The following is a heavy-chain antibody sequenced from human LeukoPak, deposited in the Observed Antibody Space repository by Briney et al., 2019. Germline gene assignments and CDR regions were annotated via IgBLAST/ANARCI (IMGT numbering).Heavy chain of an antibody. Sequence: GRSLRLSCAAAGFSFSSYPMNWVRQAPGKGLEWVSHISSDGNTESYVDAPRGRFTMSRDNGKNSLFLLINSLRVEDTAVYYCARDSVNGPFVISLDLWGQGALVTVSS. CDR2: ISSDGNTE. CDR1: GFSFSSYP. V-gene: IGHV3-48*03. J-gene: IGHJ4*02. CDR3: ARDSVNGPFVISLDL. D-gene: IGHD2-8*01.